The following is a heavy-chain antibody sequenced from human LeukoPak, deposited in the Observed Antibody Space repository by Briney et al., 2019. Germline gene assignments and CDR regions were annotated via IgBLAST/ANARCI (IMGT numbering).Heavy chain of an antibody. CDR1: GYTFTSYY. J-gene: IGHJ4*02. Sequence: ASVKVSCKASGYTFTSYYMHWVRQAPGQGLEWMGIINPSGGSTSYAQKFQGRVTMTRDTSTSTVYMELSSLRSEDTAVYYCASPDSSGYYYIYWGQGTLVTVSS. D-gene: IGHD3-22*01. V-gene: IGHV1-46*01. CDR3: ASPDSSGYYYIY. CDR2: INPSGGST.